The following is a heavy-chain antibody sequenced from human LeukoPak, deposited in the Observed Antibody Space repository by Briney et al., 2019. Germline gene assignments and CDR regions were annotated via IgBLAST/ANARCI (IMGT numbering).Heavy chain of an antibody. J-gene: IGHJ4*02. V-gene: IGHV3-7*01. CDR3: ARVSSGWYVGMFDY. CDR2: IKQDGSEK. Sequence: GGSLRLSCAASGFTFSSYWMSWVRQAPGKGLEWVANIKQDGSEKYYVDSVKGRFTISRDNAKNSLYLQMNSLRAEDTAVYYCARVSSGWYVGMFDYWGQGTLVTVSS. CDR1: GFTFSSYW. D-gene: IGHD6-19*01.